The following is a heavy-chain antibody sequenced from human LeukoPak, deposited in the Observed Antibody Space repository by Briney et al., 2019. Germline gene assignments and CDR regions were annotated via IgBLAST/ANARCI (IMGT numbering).Heavy chain of an antibody. V-gene: IGHV3-53*01. CDR3: AREPGSYYYGY. CDR1: GFTVSSNY. D-gene: IGHD1-26*01. J-gene: IGHJ4*02. CDR2: IYSGGST. Sequence: PGGSLRLSCAASGFTVSSNYMSWVRQAPGKGLEWVSVIYSGGSTYYADSVKGRFTISRDNSKNTLYLQMNSLRAEDTAVYSCAREPGSYYYGYWGQGTLVTVSS.